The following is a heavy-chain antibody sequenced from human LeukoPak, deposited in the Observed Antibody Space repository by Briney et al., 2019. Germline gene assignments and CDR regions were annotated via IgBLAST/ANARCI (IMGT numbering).Heavy chain of an antibody. V-gene: IGHV7-4-1*02. Sequence: ASVKVSCKTSGYTFIGYSINWLRQAPGQGLEWMGWISTNTGNPAYAQGFTGRFVFSLDTSVSTAYLQISSLKAEDTAVYYCARDAATINFDSWGQGTLVTVSS. D-gene: IGHD5-24*01. CDR2: ISTNTGNP. J-gene: IGHJ4*02. CDR1: GYTFIGYS. CDR3: ARDAATINFDS.